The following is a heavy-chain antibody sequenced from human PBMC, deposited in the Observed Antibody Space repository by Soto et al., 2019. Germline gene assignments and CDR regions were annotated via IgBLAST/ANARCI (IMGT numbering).Heavy chain of an antibody. Sequence: PSETLSLTCAVYGGSFSGYYWSWIRQPPGKGLEWIGEINHSGSTNYNPSLKSRVTISVDTSKNQFSLKLSSVTAADTAVYYCARLPPIHYYYYGMDVWGQGTTVTVSS. V-gene: IGHV4-34*01. CDR2: INHSGST. CDR3: ARLPPIHYYYYGMDV. J-gene: IGHJ6*02. CDR1: GGSFSGYY.